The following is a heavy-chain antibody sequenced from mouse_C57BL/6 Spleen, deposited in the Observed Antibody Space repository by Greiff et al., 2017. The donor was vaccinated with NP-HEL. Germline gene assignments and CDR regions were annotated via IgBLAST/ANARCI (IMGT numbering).Heavy chain of an antibody. CDR3: AREGLSVYYCDY. J-gene: IGHJ2*01. CDR2: IDPEDGET. D-gene: IGHD2-4*01. V-gene: IGHV14-2*01. Sequence: VHVKQSGAELVKPGASVKLSCTASGFNIKDYYMHWVKQRTEQGLEWIGRIDPEDGETKYAPKFQGKATITADTPSKTAYLPLSSLTSEDTSVYYWAREGLSVYYCDYWRQGTTLPVPS. CDR1: GFNIKDYY.